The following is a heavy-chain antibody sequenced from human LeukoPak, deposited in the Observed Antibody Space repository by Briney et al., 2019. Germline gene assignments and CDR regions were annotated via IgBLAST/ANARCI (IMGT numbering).Heavy chain of an antibody. CDR1: GGTFSSYT. D-gene: IGHD5-18*01. V-gene: IGHV1-69*04. CDR2: IIPILGIA. J-gene: IGHJ4*02. CDR3: ARDSVDTAMVTGWYFDY. Sequence: SVKVSCKASGGTFSSYTISWVLQAPGQGLEWMGRIIPILGIANYAQKFQGRVTITADKSTSTAYMELSSLRSEDTAVYYCARDSVDTAMVTGWYFDYWGQGTLVTVSS.